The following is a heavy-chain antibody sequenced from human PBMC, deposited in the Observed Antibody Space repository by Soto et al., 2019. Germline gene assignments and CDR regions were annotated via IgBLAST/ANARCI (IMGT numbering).Heavy chain of an antibody. D-gene: IGHD4-17*01. V-gene: IGHV3-23*01. CDR3: AKRIGTTVTTPYYFDY. CDR1: GFTFSYYA. J-gene: IGHJ4*02. Sequence: GGSLRLSCAASGFTFSYYAMNWVRQAPGKGLEWVSSIGGSGGSTYYADSVKGRFTISRDNSKNTLYLQMNSLRAEDTAIYYCAKRIGTTVTTPYYFDYWGQGTLVTVSS. CDR2: IGGSGGST.